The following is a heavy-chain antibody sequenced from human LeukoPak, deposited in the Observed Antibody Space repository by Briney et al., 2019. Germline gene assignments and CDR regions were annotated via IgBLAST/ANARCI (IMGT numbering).Heavy chain of an antibody. V-gene: IGHV4-39*01. J-gene: IGHJ4*02. CDR3: ASPRRHYYDSSGMVDY. D-gene: IGHD3-22*01. Sequence: SETLSLTCTVPGGSISSSSYYWGWIRQPPGKGLEWIGSIYYSGSTYYNPSLKSRVTISVDTSKNQFSLKLSSVTAADTAVYYCASPRRHYYDSSGMVDYWGQGTLVTVSS. CDR1: GGSISSSSYY. CDR2: IYYSGST.